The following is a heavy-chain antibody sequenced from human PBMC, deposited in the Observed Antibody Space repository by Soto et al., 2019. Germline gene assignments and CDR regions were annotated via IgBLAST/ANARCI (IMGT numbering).Heavy chain of an antibody. CDR3: AREAIAARPGSWFDP. D-gene: IGHD6-6*01. J-gene: IGHJ5*02. CDR1: GYPISSGYY. Sequence: WETLGITVALSGYPISSGYYWGWIRQPPGKGLEWIGSIYHSGSTYYNPSLKSRVTISVDTSKNQFSLKLSSVTAADTAVYYCAREAIAARPGSWFDPWGQGTLVTVSS. CDR2: IYHSGST. V-gene: IGHV4-38-2*02.